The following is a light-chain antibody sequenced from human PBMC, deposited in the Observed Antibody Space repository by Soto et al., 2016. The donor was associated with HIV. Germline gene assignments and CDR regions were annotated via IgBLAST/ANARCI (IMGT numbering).Light chain of an antibody. CDR3: QVWDNISDHPVI. CDR1: KIGSKS. CDR2: DDS. Sequence: QVLSQPPSVSVAPGKTARITCGGNKIGSKSVHWYQQKSGQAPVVVVYDDSDRPSGIPERFSGSKSGNTATLTISRVEAGDEADYHCQVWDNISDHPVIFGGGTKLTVL. V-gene: IGLV3-21*03. J-gene: IGLJ2*01.